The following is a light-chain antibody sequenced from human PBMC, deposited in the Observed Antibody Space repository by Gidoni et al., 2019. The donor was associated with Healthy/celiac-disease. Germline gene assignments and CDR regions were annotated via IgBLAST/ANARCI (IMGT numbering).Light chain of an antibody. CDR3: QQRSNWPFT. Sequence: EIVLTQSPATLSLSPGERATLSCRASQSVSSYLAWYQQKPDQAPRLLIYDASNRATGIPARFSGSGSGTDFTLTISSLGPEDFAVYYCQQRSNWPFTFGPXTKVDIK. CDR2: DAS. CDR1: QSVSSY. J-gene: IGKJ3*01. V-gene: IGKV3-11*01.